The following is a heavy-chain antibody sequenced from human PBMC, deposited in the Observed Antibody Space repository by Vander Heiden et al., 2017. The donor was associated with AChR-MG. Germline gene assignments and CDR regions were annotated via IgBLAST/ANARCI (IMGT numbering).Heavy chain of an antibody. V-gene: IGHV5-51*01. J-gene: IGHJ4*02. CDR1: RYSFTGNG. CDR3: ARHLGNYFDY. D-gene: IGHD3-16*01. CDR2: IYPGDIDT. Sequence: EVQLVQSGAEVKKPGEPLKISCKGSRYSFTGNGSGWVRQMTGKGLEWKGIIYPGDIDTRDSPTGQCQVTIADDKSISTAYLQWSSLEDSDTDMYYCARHLGNYFDYWGQGTLVTVSS.